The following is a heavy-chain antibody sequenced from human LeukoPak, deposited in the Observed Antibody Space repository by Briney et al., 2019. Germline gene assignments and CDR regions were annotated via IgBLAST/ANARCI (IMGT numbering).Heavy chain of an antibody. CDR1: GGSISSYY. CDR2: IYYSGTT. CDR3: VRGSTLRHYQY. D-gene: IGHD3-16*01. Sequence: SETLSLTCTVSGGSISSYYWSWIRQPPGKGLEWIGSIYYSGTTYYNPSLKSRLTVSVDTSKNQFSLKLSSVTAADTAVYYCVRGSTLRHYQYWGQGTLVTVSS. V-gene: IGHV4-59*05. J-gene: IGHJ4*02.